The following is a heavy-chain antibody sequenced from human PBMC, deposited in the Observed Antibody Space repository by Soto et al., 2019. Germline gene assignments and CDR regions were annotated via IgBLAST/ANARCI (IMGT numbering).Heavy chain of an antibody. CDR1: GYTFTSYG. J-gene: IGHJ3*02. D-gene: IGHD2-15*01. Sequence: ASVKVSCKASGYTFTSYGISWVRQAPGQGLEWMGWISAYNGNTNYAQKLQGRVTMTTDTSTSTAYMELRSLRSDDTAVYYCAREGRSGGSCYLRDAFDIWGQGTMVTVSS. CDR2: ISAYNGNT. CDR3: AREGRSGGSCYLRDAFDI. V-gene: IGHV1-18*01.